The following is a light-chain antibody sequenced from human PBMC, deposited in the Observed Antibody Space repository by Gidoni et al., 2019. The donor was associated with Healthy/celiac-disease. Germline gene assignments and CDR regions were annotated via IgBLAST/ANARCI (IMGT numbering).Light chain of an antibody. J-gene: IGKJ2*01. V-gene: IGKV2-40*01. CDR3: MQRIEFPSYT. Sequence: IVMTQPPLSLPVTPGEPASISCRSSQSLLDSDDGNTYLDWYLQKPGQSPQLLIYTLAYRAYGVPDRFSGSGSGTDFTLKISRVEAEDVGVYYCMQRIEFPSYTFGQGTKLEIK. CDR1: QSLLDSDDGNTY. CDR2: TLA.